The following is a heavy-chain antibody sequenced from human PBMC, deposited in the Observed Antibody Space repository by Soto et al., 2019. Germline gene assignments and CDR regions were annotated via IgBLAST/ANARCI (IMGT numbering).Heavy chain of an antibody. Sequence: EVQLVESGGGLVQPGGSLRLSCAASGFTFTGNWMHWVRQGPGKGLVWVARINRDGTATTYADSVTGRFTISRDNSKNTLYLPLNSLGAEDTAVYYCATVGTGSYNWFDPWCQGTMVTVSS. J-gene: IGHJ5*02. CDR1: GFTFTGNW. CDR2: INRDGTAT. CDR3: ATVGTGSYNWFDP. V-gene: IGHV3-74*01. D-gene: IGHD1-26*01.